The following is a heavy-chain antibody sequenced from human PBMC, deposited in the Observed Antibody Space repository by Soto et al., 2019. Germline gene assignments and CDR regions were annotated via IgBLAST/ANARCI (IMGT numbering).Heavy chain of an antibody. CDR3: AKLRNSGYDLNDAFDI. J-gene: IGHJ3*02. CDR2: ISGSGGST. V-gene: IGHV3-23*01. D-gene: IGHD5-12*01. Sequence: GGSLRLSCAASGFTFSSYAMSWVRQAPGKGLEWVSAISGSGGSTYYADSVKGRFTISRDNSKNTLYLQMNSLRAEDTAVYYCAKLRNSGYDLNDAFDIWGQGTMVTVSS. CDR1: GFTFSSYA.